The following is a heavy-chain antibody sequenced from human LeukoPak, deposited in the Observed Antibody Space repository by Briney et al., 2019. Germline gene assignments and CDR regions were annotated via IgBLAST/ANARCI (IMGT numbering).Heavy chain of an antibody. CDR2: IGAGGTFT. CDR1: GFTFSSYA. J-gene: IGHJ4*02. Sequence: GGSLRLSCTASGFTFSSYAMNWVRQAPGKGLEWVSGIGAGGTFTYYADSVKGRFTISRDNSRNTLYLQMNSLRADDTAVYYCARVSSSSYNLDYWGQGTLVTVSS. CDR3: ARVSSSSYNLDY. V-gene: IGHV3-23*01. D-gene: IGHD2-15*01.